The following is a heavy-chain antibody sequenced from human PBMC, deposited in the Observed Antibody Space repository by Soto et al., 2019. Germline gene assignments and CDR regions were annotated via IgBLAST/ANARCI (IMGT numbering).Heavy chain of an antibody. Sequence: EVQLVESGGGLVQPGGSLRLSCEASRGAFGDYWMHWVRQAPGKGLVWVSRINRDANDIIYADSVKGRFTASRDNAKNMVFLQMNSLRGEDRAVYYCERDVPHNWFDSWGKGTLVTFSS. CDR2: INRDANDI. CDR3: ERDVPHNWFDS. J-gene: IGHJ5*01. D-gene: IGHD3-10*02. V-gene: IGHV3-74*01. CDR1: RGAFGDYW.